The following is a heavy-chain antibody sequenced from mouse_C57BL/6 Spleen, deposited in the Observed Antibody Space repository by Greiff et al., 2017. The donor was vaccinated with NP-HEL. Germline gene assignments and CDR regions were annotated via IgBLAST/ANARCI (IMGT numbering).Heavy chain of an antibody. J-gene: IGHJ3*01. Sequence: VQLQRSGAELVRPGASVTLSCKASGYTFTDYEIHWVKQTPVHGLEWIGAIDPETGGTAYNQKFKGKAILTADKSSSTAYMELRSLTSEDSAVYYCTRENDYPFAYWGQGTLVTVSA. D-gene: IGHD2-4*01. CDR3: TRENDYPFAY. CDR1: GYTFTDYE. V-gene: IGHV1-15*01. CDR2: IDPETGGT.